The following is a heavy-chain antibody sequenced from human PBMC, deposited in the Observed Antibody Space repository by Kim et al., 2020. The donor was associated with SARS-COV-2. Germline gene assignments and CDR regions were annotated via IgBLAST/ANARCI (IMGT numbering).Heavy chain of an antibody. J-gene: IGHJ3*02. D-gene: IGHD5-12*01. CDR2: ISWNSGSI. CDR1: GFTFDDYA. Sequence: GGSLRLSCAASGFTFDDYAMHWVRQAPGKGLEWVSGISWNSGSIDYADSVKGRFTISRDNAKNSLYLQMNSLRGEDTALYYCAKVARRLRLFPYDAFDI. V-gene: IGHV3-9*01. CDR3: AKVARRLRLFPYDAFDI.